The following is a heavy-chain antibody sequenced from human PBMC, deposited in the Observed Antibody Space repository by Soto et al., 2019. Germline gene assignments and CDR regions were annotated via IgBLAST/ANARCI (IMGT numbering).Heavy chain of an antibody. CDR3: ASQHYAKDYYYGMDV. J-gene: IGHJ6*02. CDR2: IIPIFGTA. Sequence: SVKVSCKASGGTFSSYAISWVRQAPGQGLEWMGGIIPIFGTANYAQKFQGRVTITADESTSTAYMELSSLRSEDTAVYYCASQHYAKDYYYGMDVWGQGTTVTVAS. V-gene: IGHV1-69*13. CDR1: GGTFSSYA. D-gene: IGHD4-17*01.